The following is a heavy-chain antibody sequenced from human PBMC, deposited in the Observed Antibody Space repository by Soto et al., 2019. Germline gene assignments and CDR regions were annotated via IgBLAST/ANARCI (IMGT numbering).Heavy chain of an antibody. Sequence: LRLSCAASGFTFSSYAMSWVRQAPGKGLEWVSAISGSGGSTYYADSVKGRFTISRDNSKNTLYLQMNSLRAEDTAVYYCAKGGNYQLSYYYYYGMDVWGQGTTVTVSS. V-gene: IGHV3-23*01. CDR1: GFTFSSYA. J-gene: IGHJ6*02. CDR2: ISGSGGST. D-gene: IGHD4-4*01. CDR3: AKGGNYQLSYYYYYGMDV.